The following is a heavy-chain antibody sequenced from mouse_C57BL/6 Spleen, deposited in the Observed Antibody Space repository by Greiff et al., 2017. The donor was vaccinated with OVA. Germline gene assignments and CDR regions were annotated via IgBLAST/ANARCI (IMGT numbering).Heavy chain of an antibody. D-gene: IGHD1-1*01. CDR1: GYTFTDYE. Sequence: QVQLQQSGAELVRPGASVTLSCKASGYTFTDYEMHWVKQTPVHGLEWIGAIDPETGGTAYNQKFKGKAILTADKSSSTAYMELRSLTSEDSAVYYCTIPPLITTVVATDYWGQGTTLTVSS. CDR3: TIPPLITTVVATDY. V-gene: IGHV1-15*01. CDR2: IDPETGGT. J-gene: IGHJ2*01.